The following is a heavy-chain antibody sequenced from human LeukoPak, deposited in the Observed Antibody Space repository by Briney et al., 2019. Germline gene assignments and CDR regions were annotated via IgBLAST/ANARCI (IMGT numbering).Heavy chain of an antibody. D-gene: IGHD3-22*01. CDR2: ITSRDGTT. J-gene: IGHJ4*02. CDR1: GFTFTIYA. CDR3: ARDRPNYFGSEGHYYRRVGDY. Sequence: QTGGSLILSCAASGFTFTIYAMSWVRQAPGRGLEWVSSITSRDGTTYYARSVRGRFTISRDNSKNTLYLQIHSLRVAEPAVYFCARDRPNYFGSEGHYYRRVGDYWGQGPLVTVS. V-gene: IGHV3-23*01.